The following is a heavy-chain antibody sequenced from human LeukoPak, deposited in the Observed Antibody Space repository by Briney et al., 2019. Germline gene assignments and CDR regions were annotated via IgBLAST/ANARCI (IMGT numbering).Heavy chain of an antibody. J-gene: IGHJ4*02. CDR3: AREWGLESSGYYYAY. D-gene: IGHD3-22*01. V-gene: IGHV3-7*01. CDR2: INQNGGEK. Sequence: GGSLRLSCADSGFTFSGYWMNWVRQAPGKGLEWVANINQNGGEKYYVDSVKGRFTISRDNGKNSLYLQMNSLRAEDTAVYYCAREWGLESSGYYYAYWGQGTLVTVSS. CDR1: GFTFSGYW.